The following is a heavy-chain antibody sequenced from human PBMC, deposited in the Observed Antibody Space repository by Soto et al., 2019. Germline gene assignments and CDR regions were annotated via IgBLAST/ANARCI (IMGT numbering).Heavy chain of an antibody. V-gene: IGHV4-61*01. CDR3: ARSRNGSKTRYYYYYGMDV. CDR1: GGAVSSGRYY. CDR2: IYYTGST. J-gene: IGHJ6*02. Sequence: QVQLLESGPGLVKPSETLSLICTISGGAVSSGRYYWSWIRQSPGKGLEWIGYIYYTGSTNHNPSLKSRATISVDTSKSQVSLKLTSVTAADTAVYYCARSRNGSKTRYYYYYGMDVWGQGTTVTVSS. D-gene: IGHD2-2*01.